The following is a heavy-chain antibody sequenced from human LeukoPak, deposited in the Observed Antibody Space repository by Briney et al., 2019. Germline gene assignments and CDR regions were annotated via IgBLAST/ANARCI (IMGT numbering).Heavy chain of an antibody. CDR3: ARGISVTPYYGMDV. V-gene: IGHV4-59*08. CDR2: IYYSGST. J-gene: IGHJ6*02. CDR1: GGSISSYY. D-gene: IGHD4-17*01. Sequence: SETLSLTCTVSGGSISSYYWSWIRQPPGKGLEWIGYIYYSGSTNYNPSLKSRVTISVGTSKNQFSLKLSSVTAADTAVYYCARGISVTPYYGMDVWGQGTTVTVSS.